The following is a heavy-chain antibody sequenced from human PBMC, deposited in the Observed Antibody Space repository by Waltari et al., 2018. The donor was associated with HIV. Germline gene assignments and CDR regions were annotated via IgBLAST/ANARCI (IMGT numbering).Heavy chain of an antibody. CDR2: IYYGGST. V-gene: IGHV4-39*01. CDR3: ARHSIGDWRFDP. Sequence: QLQLQESGPGLVKPSETLSLTCSVSGDSISSSNYYWGWIRQPPGKGLEWIASIYYGGSTYYKPSLKSRVTLSVDSSKKWFSLRLRYVTAADTAVYYCARHSIGDWRFDPWGPGTLVTVSS. J-gene: IGHJ5*02. D-gene: IGHD2-21*01. CDR1: GDSISSSNYY.